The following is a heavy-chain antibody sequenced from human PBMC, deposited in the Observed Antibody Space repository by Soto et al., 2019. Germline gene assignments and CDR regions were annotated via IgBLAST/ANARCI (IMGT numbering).Heavy chain of an antibody. J-gene: IGHJ4*02. D-gene: IGHD3-10*01. Sequence: EVQLVESGGGLIQPGGSLRLSCAASGFNFIRKYMIWVRQAPGKGLEWVSILYSGGTTYYADSVQGRFTISRDTSENTLYLRMNSLRAEDTAVYYCARGLYDSGSFYFDFWGQGTLVTVSS. CDR1: GFNFIRKY. CDR3: ARGLYDSGSFYFDF. V-gene: IGHV3-53*01. CDR2: LYSGGTT.